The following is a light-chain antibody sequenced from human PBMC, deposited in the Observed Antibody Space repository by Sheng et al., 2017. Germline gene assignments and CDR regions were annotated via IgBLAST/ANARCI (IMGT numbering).Light chain of an antibody. CDR2: DDY. J-gene: IGLJ2*01. Sequence: SYVLTQPPSVSVAPGQTARDYLWGNNIGSTSVHWYQQKPGQAPVLVVYDDYDRPSGIPERFLWLQLWEHGHLTISRVEAGDEADYYCQVWDSSTEPVVFGGGTKLTVL. CDR1: NIGSTS. V-gene: IGLV3-21*02. CDR3: QVWDSSTEPVV.